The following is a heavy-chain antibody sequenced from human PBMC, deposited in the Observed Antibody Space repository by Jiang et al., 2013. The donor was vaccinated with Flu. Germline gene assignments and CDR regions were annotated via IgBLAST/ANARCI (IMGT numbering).Heavy chain of an antibody. CDR2: MSGSGSNT. D-gene: IGHD3-22*01. V-gene: IGHV3-23*01. Sequence: QLLESGGGLVQPGGSLRLSCAASGFTSSTYAMTWVRQAPGKGLEWVSGMSGSGSNTYYADSVKGRFTISRDNAKNTLYLQMNSLRAEDTAMYYCAKRDVSDSSGYFPLFAHWGQGTLVTVSS. J-gene: IGHJ4*02. CDR3: AKRDVSDSSGYFPLFAH. CDR1: GFTSSTYA.